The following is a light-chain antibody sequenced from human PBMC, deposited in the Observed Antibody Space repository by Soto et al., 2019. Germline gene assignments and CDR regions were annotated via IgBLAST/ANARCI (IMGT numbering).Light chain of an antibody. J-gene: IGKJ2*02. CDR1: QSISTY. Sequence: DIQMTQSPSSLSGSVGDRVTITCRASQSISTYLNWYQQKVGKAPKLLIYAASSLQRGVPSRFSGSGSGTDFALTISSLQPEDFATYYCQQSFSTPRTFGQGTKLEIK. CDR2: AAS. CDR3: QQSFSTPRT. V-gene: IGKV1-39*01.